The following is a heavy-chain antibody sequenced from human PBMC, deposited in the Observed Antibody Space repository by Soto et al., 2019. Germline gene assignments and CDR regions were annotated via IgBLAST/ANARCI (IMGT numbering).Heavy chain of an antibody. D-gene: IGHD2-2*02. CDR3: ARDWARGGSYNGMDV. CDR1: GDTFLNYA. Sequence: QVHLVQSGAEVKTPGSSVKVACKASGDTFLNYAFSWVRQAPAQGLEWMGGIIPMFGTANYLQKFQGRVTITADESNSTVYMELSSLKYDDTAVYYCARDWARGGSYNGMDVWGQGTTVTVSS. CDR2: IIPMFGTA. J-gene: IGHJ6*02. V-gene: IGHV1-69*01.